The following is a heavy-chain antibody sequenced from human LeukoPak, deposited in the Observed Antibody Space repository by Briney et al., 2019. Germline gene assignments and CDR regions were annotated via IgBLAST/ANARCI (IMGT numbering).Heavy chain of an antibody. CDR3: ASVGYGDYV. D-gene: IGHD4-17*01. CDR1: GGSISTSSYY. J-gene: IGHJ4*02. CDR2: IYYSGNT. Sequence: PSETLSLTCTVSGGSISTSSYYWGWIRQPPGKGLEWIGSIYYSGNTYYNPSLKSRVTISVDTSKNQFSLKLSSVTAADTAVYYCASVGYGDYVWGQGTLVTVSS. V-gene: IGHV4-39*01.